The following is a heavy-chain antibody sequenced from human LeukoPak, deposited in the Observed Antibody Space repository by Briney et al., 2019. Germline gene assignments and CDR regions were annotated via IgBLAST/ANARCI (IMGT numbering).Heavy chain of an antibody. D-gene: IGHD2/OR15-2a*01. CDR2: INPKTGDT. J-gene: IGHJ4*02. CDR3: ARVRDVTGLLY. V-gene: IGHV1-2*02. CDR1: GYTFTDYF. Sequence: ASVKVSCEASGYTFTDYFLHWVRQAPGRGLEWMAWINPKTGDTKYAQSFQGRVTVTRDTSISTLYMELTRLMSDDTAVYYCARVRDVTGLLYWGQGNLVTVSS.